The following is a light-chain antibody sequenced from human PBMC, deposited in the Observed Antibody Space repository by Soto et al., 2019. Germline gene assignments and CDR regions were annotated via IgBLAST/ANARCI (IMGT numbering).Light chain of an antibody. CDR2: DAS. V-gene: IGKV1-33*01. J-gene: IGKJ2*01. CDR3: QHFDNLPYT. Sequence: DIQMTQSPSSLSASVGDRVTITCQASQDITNYLNWYRQKPGKAPELLIYDASNSEPGVPSRFSGRGSGTDFTFTISSLQPEDIATYYCQHFDNLPYTFGQGTKLEIK. CDR1: QDITNY.